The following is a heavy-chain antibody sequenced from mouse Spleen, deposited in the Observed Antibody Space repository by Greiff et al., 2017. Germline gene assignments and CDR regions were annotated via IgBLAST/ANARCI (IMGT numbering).Heavy chain of an antibody. CDR2: IYWDDDK. V-gene: IGHV8-12*01. Sequence: QVTLKVSGPGILQASQTLSLTCSFSGFSLSTSGMGVSWIRQPSGKGLEWLAHIYWDDDKRYNPSLKSRLTISKDTSRNQVFLKITSVDTADTATYYCARRRGYYGNYVSYWYFDVWGAGTTVTVSS. CDR1: GFSLSTSGMG. J-gene: IGHJ1*01. D-gene: IGHD2-1*01. CDR3: ARRRGYYGNYVSYWYFDV.